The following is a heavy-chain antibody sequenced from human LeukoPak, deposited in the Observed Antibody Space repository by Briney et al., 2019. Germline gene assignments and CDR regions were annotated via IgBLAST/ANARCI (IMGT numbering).Heavy chain of an antibody. Sequence: GASVKVSCKASGYTFTSYGISWVRQAPGQGLEWMGWISAYNGNTNYAQKLQGRVTMTTDTSTSTAYMELRSMRSDDTAVYYCARDPLIGYSGYDSQGDYYYMDVWGKGTTVTVSS. CDR2: ISAYNGNT. CDR3: ARDPLIGYSGYDSQGDYYYMDV. J-gene: IGHJ6*03. V-gene: IGHV1-18*01. CDR1: GYTFTSYG. D-gene: IGHD5-12*01.